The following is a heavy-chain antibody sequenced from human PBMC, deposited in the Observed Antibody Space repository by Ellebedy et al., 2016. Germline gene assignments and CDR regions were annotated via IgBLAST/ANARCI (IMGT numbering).Heavy chain of an antibody. J-gene: IGHJ4*02. V-gene: IGHV3-30-3*01. CDR1: GFTFSSYA. Sequence: GESLKISXAAFGFTFSSYAMHWVRQAPGKGLEWVAVISYDGSNKYYADSVKGRFTISRDNSKNTLYLQMNSLRAEDTAVYYCAREGALLWFGELFVGASGYFDYWGQGTLVTVSS. D-gene: IGHD3-10*01. CDR3: AREGALLWFGELFVGASGYFDY. CDR2: ISYDGSNK.